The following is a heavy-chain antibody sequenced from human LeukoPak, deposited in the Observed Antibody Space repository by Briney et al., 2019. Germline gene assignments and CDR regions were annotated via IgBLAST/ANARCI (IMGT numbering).Heavy chain of an antibody. Sequence: PSETLSLTCTVSGGSISSSAYHWGWIRQPPGKGLEWIGSIHNSGSTYYNPSLKSRVTISVDTSKNQFSLKLNSVTAADSAVYYCARKSVAVRDAFDIWGQGTMVTVSS. CDR3: ARKSVAVRDAFDI. V-gene: IGHV4-39*07. D-gene: IGHD6-19*01. CDR2: IHNSGST. CDR1: GGSISSSAYH. J-gene: IGHJ3*02.